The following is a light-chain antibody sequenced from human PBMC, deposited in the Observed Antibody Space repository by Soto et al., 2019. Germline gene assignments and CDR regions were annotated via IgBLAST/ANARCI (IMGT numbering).Light chain of an antibody. CDR1: NSNVGSNT. CDR3: AAWDDSLNAVV. Sequence: QSVLIQPPSASGTPGQRVTISCSGSNSNVGSNTVDWYQQLPGTAPKLLIYHNNQRPSGVPDRLSGSKSGTSASLAISGLQSEDEADYYCAAWDDSLNAVVFGGGTQLTV. CDR2: HNN. J-gene: IGLJ2*01. V-gene: IGLV1-44*01.